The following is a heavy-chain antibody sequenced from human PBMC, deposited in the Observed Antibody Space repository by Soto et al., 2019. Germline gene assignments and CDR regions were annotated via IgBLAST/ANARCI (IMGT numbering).Heavy chain of an antibody. CDR2: IYYSGST. J-gene: IGHJ5*02. CDR1: GGSISSSSYY. Sequence: SETLSLTCTVSGGSISSSSYYWGWIRQPPGKGLEWIGSIYYSGSTYYNLSLKSRVTISVDTSKNQFSLKLSSVTAADTAVYYCARLMGEVVAANNWFDPWGQGTLVTVSS. D-gene: IGHD2-15*01. CDR3: ARLMGEVVAANNWFDP. V-gene: IGHV4-39*01.